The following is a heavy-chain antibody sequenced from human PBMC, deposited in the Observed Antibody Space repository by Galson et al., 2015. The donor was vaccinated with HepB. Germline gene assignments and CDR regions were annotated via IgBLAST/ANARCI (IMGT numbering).Heavy chain of an antibody. CDR2: IKSKSDGGTI. J-gene: IGHJ4*02. CDR1: GFAFSYAW. Sequence: SLRLSCAASGFAFSYAWMSWVRQAPGKGLEWVGRIKSKSDGGTIDYAAPVKGRFTISRDDSENTVYLQMNSLKTEDTAVYYCTTRLRVSGSGSGYWGQGTLVTVSS. V-gene: IGHV3-15*05. CDR3: TTRLRVSGSGSGY. D-gene: IGHD1-26*01.